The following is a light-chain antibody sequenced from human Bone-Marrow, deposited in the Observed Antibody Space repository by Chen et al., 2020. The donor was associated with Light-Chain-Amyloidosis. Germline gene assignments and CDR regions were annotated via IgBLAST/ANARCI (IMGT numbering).Light chain of an antibody. CDR2: DVS. J-gene: IGLJ3*02. CDR1: SNDVGISDY. V-gene: IGLV2-14*03. CDR3: CAYTRRTSPLV. Sequence: QSALTQPASVSGSPGQSITISCTGTSNDVGISDYVSWYQQHAGAAPKLILYDVSYRPSGISPRFSGSKSGNTASLAISGLQADDEADYYGCAYTRRTSPLVFGGGTRLTV.